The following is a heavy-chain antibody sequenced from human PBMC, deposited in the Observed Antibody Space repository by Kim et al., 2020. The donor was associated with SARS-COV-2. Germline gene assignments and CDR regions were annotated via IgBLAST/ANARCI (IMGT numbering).Heavy chain of an antibody. V-gene: IGHV1-24*01. CDR3: ATGSPFPYSSGWYDP. J-gene: IGHJ5*02. D-gene: IGHD6-19*01. CDR1: GYTLTELS. CDR2: FDPEDGET. Sequence: ASVKVSCKVSGYTLTELSMHWVRQAPGKGLEWMGGFDPEDGETIYAQKFQGRVTMTEDTSTDTAYMELSSLRSEDTAVYCCATGSPFPYSSGWYDPWGQGTLVTVSS.